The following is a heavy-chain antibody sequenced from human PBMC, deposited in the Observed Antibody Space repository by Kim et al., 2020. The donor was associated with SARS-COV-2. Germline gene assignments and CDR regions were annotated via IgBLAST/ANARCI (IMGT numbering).Heavy chain of an antibody. D-gene: IGHD6-13*01. V-gene: IGHV4-59*01. CDR3: ASLPMRTAAGTVYYYYGMDV. CDR1: GGSISSYY. Sequence: SETLSLTCTVSGGSISSYYWSWIRQPPGKGLEWIGYIYYSGSTNYNPSIKSRVTISVDTSKNQFSLKLSSVTAADTAVYYCASLPMRTAAGTVYYYYGMDVWGQGTTVTVSS. J-gene: IGHJ6*02. CDR2: IYYSGST.